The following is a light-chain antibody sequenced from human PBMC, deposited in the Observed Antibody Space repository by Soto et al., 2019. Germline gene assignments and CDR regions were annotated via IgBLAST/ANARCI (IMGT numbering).Light chain of an antibody. J-gene: IGKJ5*01. CDR2: DAS. CDR3: QHYDHLPIT. Sequence: DIQVTQSPSSLSASVADRVTITCRTSQRITNYLNWYQQKPGKAPRLLLYDASSLETGVPSRFSGSGSGTDFTFTISSLQPEDIATYYCQHYDHLPITFGQGTRWRL. V-gene: IGKV1-33*01. CDR1: QRITNY.